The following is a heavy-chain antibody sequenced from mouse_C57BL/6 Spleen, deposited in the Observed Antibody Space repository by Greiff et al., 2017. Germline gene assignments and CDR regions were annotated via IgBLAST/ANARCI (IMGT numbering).Heavy chain of an antibody. J-gene: IGHJ4*01. CDR3: ARTVVDAKYC. CDR2: INPSSGYT. V-gene: IGHV1-4*01. Sequence: VKLVESGAELARPGASVKMSCKASGYTFTSYTMHWVKQRPGQGLEWIGYINPSSGYTKYNQKFKDKATLTADKSSSTAYMQLSSLTSEDSAVYYCARTVVDAKYCWGQGASVTVS. D-gene: IGHD1-1*01. CDR1: GYTFTSYT.